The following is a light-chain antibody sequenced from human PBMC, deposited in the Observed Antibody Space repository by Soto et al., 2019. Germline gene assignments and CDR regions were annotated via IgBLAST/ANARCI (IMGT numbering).Light chain of an antibody. CDR1: QSITNW. Sequence: DIQMTQSPATLSSSVGDSVTLTCRASQSITNWLAWYQLKPGKAPKLLIHEASNLHSGVSSRLTGSGSGTDFTLTITSLQPEDFATYYCQQYKSYWTFGQGTKVDIK. CDR3: QQYKSYWT. V-gene: IGKV1-5*03. CDR2: EAS. J-gene: IGKJ1*01.